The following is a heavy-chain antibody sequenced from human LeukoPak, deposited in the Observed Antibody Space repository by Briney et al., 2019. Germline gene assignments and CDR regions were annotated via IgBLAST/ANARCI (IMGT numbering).Heavy chain of an antibody. CDR2: IHYNGST. CDR3: ARLEEAARIDC. J-gene: IGHJ4*02. D-gene: IGHD6-13*01. CDR1: GGSINSSAYY. Sequence: SETLSLTCTVSGGSINSSAYYWGWIRQPPGKGLEWIGSIHYNGSTYYNPSLKSRVTISVDTSKNQFSLKVTSVTAADAAVYYCARLEEAARIDCWGQGTLVTVSS. V-gene: IGHV4-39*01.